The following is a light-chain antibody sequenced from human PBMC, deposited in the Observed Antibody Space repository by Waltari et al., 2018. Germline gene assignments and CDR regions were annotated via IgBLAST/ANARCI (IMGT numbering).Light chain of an antibody. V-gene: IGKV4-1*01. CDR2: WAT. J-gene: IGKJ1*01. CDR3: HQYVTAPWT. CDR1: QTLLFDSDKKNY. Sequence: DIAVTQSPDSLTVSLGERATINCKSSQTLLFDSDKKNYMAWDQQKPGLPPRLLVYWATTRQPGVPVRFSGSGSGTDFSLTIDNLQPEDVAVYYCHQYVTAPWTFGQGTRLEI.